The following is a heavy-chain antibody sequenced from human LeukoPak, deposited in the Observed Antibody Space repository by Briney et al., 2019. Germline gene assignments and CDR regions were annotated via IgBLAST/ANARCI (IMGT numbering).Heavy chain of an antibody. V-gene: IGHV5-51*01. CDR2: IYPVDSDT. Sequence: GGSLQISCQASGYPFTSYWISWVRQLPGKGLEWMGIIYPVDSDTRYSPSFQGQVTLSADKSISTAYLQWSSLTASATPISSRSRQWSSGTSDYWGQGTLVTVSS. J-gene: IGHJ4*02. CDR1: GYPFTSYW. CDR3: SRQWSSGTSDY. D-gene: IGHD3-10*01.